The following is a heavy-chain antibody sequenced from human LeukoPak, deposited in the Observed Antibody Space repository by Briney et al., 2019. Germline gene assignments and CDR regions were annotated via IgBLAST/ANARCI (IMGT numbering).Heavy chain of an antibody. CDR2: IIPIFGTA. J-gene: IGHJ4*02. D-gene: IGHD5-18*01. Sequence: SVKVSCKASGGTFSSYAISWVRQAPGQGLECMGGIIPIFGTANYAQKFQGRVTITADESTSTAYMELSSLRSEDTAVYYCASTDTAMVPIDYWGQGTLVTVSS. CDR3: ASTDTAMVPIDY. CDR1: GGTFSSYA. V-gene: IGHV1-69*13.